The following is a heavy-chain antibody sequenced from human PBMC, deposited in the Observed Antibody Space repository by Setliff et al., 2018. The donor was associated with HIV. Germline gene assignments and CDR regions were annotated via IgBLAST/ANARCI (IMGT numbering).Heavy chain of an antibody. CDR2: ITPTGDT. CDR3: ATQGVTVAENYYYYGMDV. D-gene: IGHD6-19*01. V-gene: IGHV4-34*01. CDR1: GGSVSGHY. J-gene: IGHJ6*02. Sequence: KASETLSLTCAVYGGSVSGHYWGWFRQPPGKGLEWIGEITPTGDTNYIPSLKSRVAMSLDTSKNQFSLKLRSVTAADTAVYYCATQGVTVAENYYYYGMDVWGQGTTVTVSS.